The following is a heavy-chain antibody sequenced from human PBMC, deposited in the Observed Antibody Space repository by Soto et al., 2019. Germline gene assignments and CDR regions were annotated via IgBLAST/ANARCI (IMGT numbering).Heavy chain of an antibody. Sequence: TGGSLRLSCAASGFTFRSFSMNWVRPAPGKGLEWVSYISSSSSIIYYADSVKGRFTISRDNAKNSLYLQMNSLRAEDMAVYYCARDYSSYGPFDYWGQGTLVTVSS. CDR2: ISSSSSII. J-gene: IGHJ4*02. D-gene: IGHD5-18*01. CDR3: ARDYSSYGPFDY. CDR1: GFTFRSFS. V-gene: IGHV3-48*01.